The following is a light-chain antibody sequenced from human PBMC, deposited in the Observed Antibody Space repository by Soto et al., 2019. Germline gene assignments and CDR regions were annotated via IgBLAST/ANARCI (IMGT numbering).Light chain of an antibody. CDR3: EAWDDSLNGAV. CDR1: SSNIGSNY. CDR2: RSN. V-gene: IGLV1-47*01. J-gene: IGLJ3*02. Sequence: QSVLTQPPSASGTPGQRVTISCSGSSSNIGSNYVYWYQHLPGAAPKLLIYRSNERPSGVPDRFSGSKSGTSASLAISGLRSEDEAEYYCEAWDDSLNGAVFGGGTKVTVL.